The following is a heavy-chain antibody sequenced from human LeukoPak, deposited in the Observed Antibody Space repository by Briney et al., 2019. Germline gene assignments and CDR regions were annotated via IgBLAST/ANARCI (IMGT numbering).Heavy chain of an antibody. Sequence: GGSLRLSCAASGFTFSSYAMSWVRQAPGKGLEWVANIKQDGSEKYYVDSVKGRFTISRDNAKNSLYLQMNSLRAEDTAVYYCARDVPKGSSWIYYSDYWGQGTLVTVSS. CDR3: ARDVPKGSSWIYYSDY. J-gene: IGHJ4*02. CDR1: GFTFSSYA. D-gene: IGHD6-13*01. V-gene: IGHV3-7*01. CDR2: IKQDGSEK.